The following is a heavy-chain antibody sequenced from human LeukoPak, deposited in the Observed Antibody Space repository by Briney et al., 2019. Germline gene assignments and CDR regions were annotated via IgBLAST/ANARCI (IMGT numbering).Heavy chain of an antibody. D-gene: IGHD3-16*02. CDR3: ARGTLRLGELSVDY. V-gene: IGHV1-2*02. J-gene: IGHJ4*02. CDR2: INPNSGVT. CDR1: GYXFSLYY. Sequence: ASVKVSCKASGYXFSLYYIHWVRQAPGQGLEWMGWINPNSGVTNYAQKFQGRVTMTRDTSISTTYMEVSRLRSDDTAVYYCARGTLRLGELSVDYWGQGTLVTVSS.